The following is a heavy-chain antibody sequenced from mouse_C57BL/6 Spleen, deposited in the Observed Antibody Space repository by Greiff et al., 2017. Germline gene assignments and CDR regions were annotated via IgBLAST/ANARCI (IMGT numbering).Heavy chain of an antibody. D-gene: IGHD2-4*01. CDR3: DNYYDYDYAMDY. CDR2: IYPRSGNT. Sequence: QVQLQQSGAELARPGASVKLSCKASGYTFTSYGISWVKQRTGQGLEWIGEIYPRSGNTYYNEKFKGKATLTADKSSSTAYMELRSLTSEDSAVYFCDNYYDYDYAMDYWGQGTSVTVSS. J-gene: IGHJ4*01. V-gene: IGHV1-81*01. CDR1: GYTFTSYG.